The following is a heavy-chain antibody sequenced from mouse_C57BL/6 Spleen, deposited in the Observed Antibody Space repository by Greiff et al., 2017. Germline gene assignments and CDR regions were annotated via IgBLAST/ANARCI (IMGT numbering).Heavy chain of an antibody. CDR1: GYTFTDYY. CDR2: INPNNGGT. J-gene: IGHJ4*01. Sequence: EVQLQQSGPELVKPGASVKISCKASGYTFTDYYMNWVKQSHGKSLEWIGDINPNNGGTSYNQKFKGKATLTVDKSSSTAYMELRSLTSEDSAVYYCDRYGSSYDYAMDYWGQGTSVTVSS. CDR3: DRYGSSYDYAMDY. D-gene: IGHD1-1*01. V-gene: IGHV1-26*01.